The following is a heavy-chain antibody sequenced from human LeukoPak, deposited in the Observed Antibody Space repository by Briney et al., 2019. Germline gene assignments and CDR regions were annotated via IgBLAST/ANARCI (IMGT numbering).Heavy chain of an antibody. CDR2: VSPKSGGT. CDR1: GDTFTGYY. V-gene: IGHV1-2*02. J-gene: IGHJ5*02. D-gene: IGHD3-10*01. Sequence: ASVKVSCKLFGDTFTGYYMHWVRQAPGQGLEWMGWVSPKSGGTNYAQRFQGRVTMTGDTSISTAYMELSSLRSEDTAVYYCARDRGSGSSSWFDPWGQGTLVTVSS. CDR3: ARDRGSGSSSWFDP.